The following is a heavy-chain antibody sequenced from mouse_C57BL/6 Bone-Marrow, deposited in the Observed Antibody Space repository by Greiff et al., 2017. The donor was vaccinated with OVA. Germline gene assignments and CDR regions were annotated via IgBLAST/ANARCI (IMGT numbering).Heavy chain of an antibody. D-gene: IGHD1-3*01. Sequence: EVKLMESGGGLVKPGGSLKLSCAASGFTFSSYAMSWVRQTPEKRLEWVATISDGGSYTYYPDNVKGRFTISRDNAKNNLYLQMSHLKSEDTAMYYCARVPKLGDYYAMDYWGQGTSVTVSS. J-gene: IGHJ4*01. CDR2: ISDGGSYT. CDR1: GFTFSSYA. V-gene: IGHV5-4*03. CDR3: ARVPKLGDYYAMDY.